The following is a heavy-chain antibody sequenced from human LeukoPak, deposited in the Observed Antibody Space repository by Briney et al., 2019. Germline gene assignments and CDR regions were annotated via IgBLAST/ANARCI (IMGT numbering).Heavy chain of an antibody. CDR1: GFTFSNYG. CDR2: ISYDGSKK. V-gene: IGHV3-30*18. CDR3: AKDHYSSGWYSFDY. Sequence: GGSLRLSCAASGFTFSNYGMHWVRQAPGKGLEWVAVISYDGSKKYCADSVKGRFTISRDNSKNTLYLQMNSLRAEDTAVYHCAKDHYSSGWYSFDYWGQGTLVSVSS. D-gene: IGHD6-19*01. J-gene: IGHJ4*02.